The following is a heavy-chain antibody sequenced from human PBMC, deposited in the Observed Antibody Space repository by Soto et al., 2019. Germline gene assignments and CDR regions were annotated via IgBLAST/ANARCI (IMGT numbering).Heavy chain of an antibody. CDR1: GYTFTSYA. CDR2: INAGNGNT. CDR3: ARDPPADY. J-gene: IGHJ4*02. Sequence: QVQLVQSGAEEKKPGASVKVSCKASGYTFTSYAMHWVRQAPGQRLEWMGWINAGNGNTKYSQKLHGRDTITSDTSASTAYMELSSLRSEDTAVYYCARDPPADYWGQGTLVTVSS. V-gene: IGHV1-3*05.